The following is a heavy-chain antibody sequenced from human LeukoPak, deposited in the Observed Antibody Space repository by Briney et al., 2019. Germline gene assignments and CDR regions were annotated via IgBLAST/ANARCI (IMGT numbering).Heavy chain of an antibody. Sequence: ASVKVSCKASGYTFTDYGVTWVRQAPGQGLEWVGWISTYNGHTKYAQNLQGRVTMTTDTSTSTAYMELRSLRYDDTAVYYCARDKGAWLYYYYMDVWGKGTTVTVSS. CDR1: GYTFTDYG. J-gene: IGHJ6*03. CDR3: ARDKGAWLYYYYMDV. CDR2: ISTYNGHT. V-gene: IGHV1-18*01. D-gene: IGHD4/OR15-4a*01.